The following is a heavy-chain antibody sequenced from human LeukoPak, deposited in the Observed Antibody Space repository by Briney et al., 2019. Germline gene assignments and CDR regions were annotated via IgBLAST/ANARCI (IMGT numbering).Heavy chain of an antibody. CDR2: ISSDGVNK. V-gene: IGHV3-30*18. D-gene: IGHD3-22*01. Sequence: GGSLRLSCAASGFTFSSYGMHWVGQAPGKGLEWVAVISSDGVNKYSADSVKGRFTISRDNSKNTLYLQMNSLRAEDTAVYYCAKGQNYYDGSGYYSTDYWGQGTPVTVSS. J-gene: IGHJ4*02. CDR1: GFTFSSYG. CDR3: AKGQNYYDGSGYYSTDY.